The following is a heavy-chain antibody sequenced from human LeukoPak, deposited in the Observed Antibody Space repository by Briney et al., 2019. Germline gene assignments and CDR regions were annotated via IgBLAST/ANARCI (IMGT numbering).Heavy chain of an antibody. Sequence: PGGSLRLSCAASGFTFTNYGMHWVRQAPGKGLEWVSYISSSGSTIYYADSVKGRLTISRDNAKNSLYLQMNSLRAEDTAVYYCARVGWLVRQYFDYWGQGTLVTVSS. D-gene: IGHD6-19*01. CDR2: ISSSGSTI. CDR1: GFTFTNYG. V-gene: IGHV3-48*03. J-gene: IGHJ4*02. CDR3: ARVGWLVRQYFDY.